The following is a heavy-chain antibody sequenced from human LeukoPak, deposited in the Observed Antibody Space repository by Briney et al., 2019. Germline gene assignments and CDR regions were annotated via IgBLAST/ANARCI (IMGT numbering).Heavy chain of an antibody. V-gene: IGHV3-23*01. J-gene: IGHJ3*02. CDR3: AKDYTRIWTGRGFDI. Sequence: GGTLRLSCAASGFTFSTYGLTWVRQAPGKGLEWVSTISSSGGSTYYADSVKGRFTISRDNSKNTLYLQMNSLRAEDTAVYYCAKDYTRIWTGRGFDIWGQGTMITVSS. D-gene: IGHD3/OR15-3a*01. CDR1: GFTFSTYG. CDR2: ISSSGGST.